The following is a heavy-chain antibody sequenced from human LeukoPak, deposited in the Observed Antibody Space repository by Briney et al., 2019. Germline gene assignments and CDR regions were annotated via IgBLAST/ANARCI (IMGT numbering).Heavy chain of an antibody. CDR3: ARERDLGEDFDY. Sequence: SETLSLTCTVSGGSISTYYWSWIRQPPGKGQEWIGYIYYSGSTNYNPSLKSRVTISVDTSKNQFSLKLSSVTAADTAVYYCARERDLGEDFDYWGQGALVTVSS. CDR2: IYYSGST. D-gene: IGHD1-26*01. V-gene: IGHV4-59*01. CDR1: GGSISTYY. J-gene: IGHJ4*02.